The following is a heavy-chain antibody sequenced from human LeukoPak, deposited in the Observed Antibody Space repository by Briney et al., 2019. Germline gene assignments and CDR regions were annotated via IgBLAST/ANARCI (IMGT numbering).Heavy chain of an antibody. CDR3: ARISPIAAAGTPYFDS. CDR2: INHSGSP. Sequence: SETLSLTCAVSGGSFSGYYWSWIRQPPGKGLEWIGEINHSGSPNYNPSLKSRLTISEDMSTRQVSLKLSSVTAADMAVYYCARISPIAAAGTPYFDSWGQGTLVTVSS. V-gene: IGHV4-34*01. D-gene: IGHD6-13*01. J-gene: IGHJ4*02. CDR1: GGSFSGYY.